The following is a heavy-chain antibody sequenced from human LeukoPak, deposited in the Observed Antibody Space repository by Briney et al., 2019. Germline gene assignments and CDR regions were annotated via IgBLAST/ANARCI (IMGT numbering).Heavy chain of an antibody. D-gene: IGHD3-10*01. CDR3: ARDSGTTGEVKFDP. Sequence: PSETLSLTCTVSGGSISSYYWSWIRQPAGKGLEWIGRIYTSGSTDYNPSLKSRVTMSVDTSKNQFPLKLSSVTAADTAVYYCARDSGTTGEVKFDPWGQGNLVTVSS. V-gene: IGHV4-4*07. CDR1: GGSISSYY. CDR2: IYTSGST. J-gene: IGHJ5*02.